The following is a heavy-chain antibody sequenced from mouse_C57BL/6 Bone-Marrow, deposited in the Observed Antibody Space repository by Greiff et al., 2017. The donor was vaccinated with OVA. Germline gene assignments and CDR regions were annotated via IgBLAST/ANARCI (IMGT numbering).Heavy chain of an antibody. CDR3: ARHYYGSSYEYFDV. V-gene: IGHV5-12*01. CDR1: GFTFSDYY. Sequence: EVMLVESGGGLVQPGGSLKLSCAASGFTFSDYYMYWVRQTPEKRLEWVAYISNGGGSTYYPDTVKGRFTISRDNAKNTLYLQMSRLKSEDTAMYYCARHYYGSSYEYFDVWGTGTTVTVSS. J-gene: IGHJ1*03. D-gene: IGHD1-1*01. CDR2: ISNGGGST.